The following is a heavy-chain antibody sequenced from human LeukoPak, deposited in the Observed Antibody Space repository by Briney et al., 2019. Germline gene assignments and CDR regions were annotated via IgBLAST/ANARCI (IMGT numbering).Heavy chain of an antibody. V-gene: IGHV4-34*01. D-gene: IGHD3-10*01. CDR2: MNHSGST. J-gene: IGHJ6*03. CDR3: ARLTKNDSGTYRFGKKKRGYMDV. CDR1: GGSFSGYY. Sequence: SETLSLTCAVYGGSFSGYYWSWIRQPPGKGLEWIGEMNHSGSTNYNPSLKSRVTISVDTSKNQFSLKLSSVTAADTAVYYCARLTKNDSGTYRFGKKKRGYMDVWGKGTTVTVSS.